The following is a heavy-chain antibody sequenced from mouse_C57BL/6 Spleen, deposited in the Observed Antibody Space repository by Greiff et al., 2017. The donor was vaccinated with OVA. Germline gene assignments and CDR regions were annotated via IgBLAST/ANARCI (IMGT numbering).Heavy chain of an antibody. J-gene: IGHJ2*01. V-gene: IGHV5-6*01. CDR1: GFTFSSYG. CDR2: ISSGGSYT. D-gene: IGHD2-5*01. Sequence: EVMLVESGGDLVKPGGSLKLSCAASGFTFSSYGMSWVRQTPDKRLEWVATISSGGSYTYYPDSVKGRFTISRDNAKNTLYLQMSSLKSEDTAMYYCAGGSNYYFDYWGQGTTLTVSS. CDR3: AGGSNYYFDY.